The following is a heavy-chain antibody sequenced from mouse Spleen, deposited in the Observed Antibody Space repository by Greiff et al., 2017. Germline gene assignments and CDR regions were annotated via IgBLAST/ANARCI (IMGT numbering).Heavy chain of an antibody. D-gene: IGHD1-1*02. J-gene: IGHJ1*01. CDR2: IYPYNGGT. Sequence: VQLQQSGPELVKPGASVKISCKASGYTFTDYNMHWVKQSHGKSLEWIGYIYPYNGGTGYNQKFKSKATLTVDNSSSTAYMELRSLTSEDSAVYYCARSRWDWYFDVWGAGTTVTVSS. CDR3: ARSRWDWYFDV. CDR1: GYTFTDYN. V-gene: IGHV1S29*02.